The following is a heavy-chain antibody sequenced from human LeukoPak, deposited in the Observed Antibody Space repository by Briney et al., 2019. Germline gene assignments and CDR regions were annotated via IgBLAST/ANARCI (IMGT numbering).Heavy chain of an antibody. Sequence: SETLSLTCTVYGGSISSYYWSWIRQPPGKGLEWIGYIYYSGSTNYNPSLKSRVTISVDTSKNQFSLKLSSVTAADTAVYYCARHFRGFTTAVYFDYWGQGTLVTVSS. CDR2: IYYSGST. D-gene: IGHD2/OR15-2a*01. CDR3: ARHFRGFTTAVYFDY. J-gene: IGHJ4*02. V-gene: IGHV4-59*08. CDR1: GGSISSYY.